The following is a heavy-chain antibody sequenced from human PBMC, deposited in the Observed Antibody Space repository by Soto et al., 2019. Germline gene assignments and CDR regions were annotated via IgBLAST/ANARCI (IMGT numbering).Heavy chain of an antibody. J-gene: IGHJ5*02. CDR2: IHYSGST. V-gene: IGHV4-59*01. D-gene: IGHD3-10*01. Sequence: SETLSLTCTVSGGSISSYYWNWIRQPPGKGLEWIGYIHYSGSTNYNPFLKSRVTISVDTSNNQFSLKLSSVTAADTAVYYCATGRFSAMIRGVIMFDPWGQGTLVTVSS. CDR1: GGSISSYY. CDR3: ATGRFSAMIRGVIMFDP.